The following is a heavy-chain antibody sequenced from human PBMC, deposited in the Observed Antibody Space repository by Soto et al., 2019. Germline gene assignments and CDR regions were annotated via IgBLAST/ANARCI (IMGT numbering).Heavy chain of an antibody. Sequence: QVQLVQSGAEVKKPGASVKVSCKASGYTFTSYGISWVRQAPGQGLEWMGWISAYNGNTNYAQKLQGRVTMTTDTYTSTAYMELRSLRSDDTAVYYCARVGTTGTTSFYYYYYMDVWRKGPTVTVSS. CDR3: ARVGTTGTTSFYYYYYMDV. V-gene: IGHV1-18*01. CDR1: GYTFTSYG. CDR2: ISAYNGNT. D-gene: IGHD1-1*01. J-gene: IGHJ6*03.